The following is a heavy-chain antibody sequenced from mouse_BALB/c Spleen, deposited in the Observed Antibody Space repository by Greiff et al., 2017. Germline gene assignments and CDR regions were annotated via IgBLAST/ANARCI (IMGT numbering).Heavy chain of an antibody. CDR3: ARWSDYYEDNYYAMDY. CDR2: IYPGDGDT. CDR1: GYAFRSYW. Sequence: VQLQQSGAELVRPGSSVKISCKASGYAFRSYWMNWVKQRPGQGLEWIGQIYPGDGDTNYTGKFKGKATLTADKSSSTAYMQLSSLTSEDSAVYFCARWSDYYEDNYYAMDYWGQGTSVTVSS. J-gene: IGHJ4*01. D-gene: IGHD2-4*01. V-gene: IGHV1-80*01.